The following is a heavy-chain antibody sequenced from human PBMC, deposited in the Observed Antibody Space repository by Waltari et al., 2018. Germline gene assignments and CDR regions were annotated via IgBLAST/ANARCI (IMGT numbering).Heavy chain of an antibody. CDR2: IYVYNENT. V-gene: IGHV1-18*01. D-gene: IGHD3-16*02. CDR3: ARVVTGVHEVNDN. J-gene: IGHJ4*02. Sequence: QVRLTQSGSDVKEPGASVKVSCKASGFTFRDYVISWVRQAPGQGLEWMGWIYVYNENTRFAEKFEDRVTLTTDKVTETVYMDLTDLRPDDTAVYYCARVVTGVHEVNDNWGQGTLVIVSS. CDR1: GFTFRDYV.